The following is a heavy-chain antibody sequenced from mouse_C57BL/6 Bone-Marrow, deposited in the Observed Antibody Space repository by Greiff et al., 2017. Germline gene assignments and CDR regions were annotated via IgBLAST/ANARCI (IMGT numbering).Heavy chain of an antibody. CDR2: IRNKANGYTT. Sequence: DVMLVESGRGLVQPGGSLRLSCAASGFSFTDYYMSWVRQPPGKALAWLGFIRNKANGYTTEYSASLKGRFTISRDNSQSVLYLQMNALRAEDSATYYCARWDGSIPLLDYWGQGTTLTVSS. CDR3: ARWDGSIPLLDY. CDR1: GFSFTDYY. V-gene: IGHV7-3*01. J-gene: IGHJ2*01. D-gene: IGHD1-1*01.